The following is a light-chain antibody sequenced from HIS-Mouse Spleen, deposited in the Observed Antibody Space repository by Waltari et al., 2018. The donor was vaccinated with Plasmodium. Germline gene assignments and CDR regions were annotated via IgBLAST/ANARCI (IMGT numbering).Light chain of an antibody. Sequence: EIVLTQSPGTLSLSPGERATLSCRASQSVSSSYLAWDQQKPVQAPRLRIYGASSRATGCPDRFSGSVCGTDFTLTISRLEPEDFAVYYCQQYGSSPYTFGQGTKLEIK. CDR1: QSVSSSY. V-gene: IGKV3-20*01. CDR2: GAS. CDR3: QQYGSSPYT. J-gene: IGKJ2*01.